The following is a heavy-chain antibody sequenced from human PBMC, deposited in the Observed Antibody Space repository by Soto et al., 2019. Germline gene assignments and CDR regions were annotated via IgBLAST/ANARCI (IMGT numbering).Heavy chain of an antibody. D-gene: IGHD1-1*01. CDR1: GDSVSSNSAG. Sequence: SQTLSLTCDISGDSVSSNSAGWNWIRQTPSRGLEWLGRTYYRSKWYNNYAVSVKSRITTNPDTSKNQFSLQLNSVTPEDTAVYYCARGSWDDVSGHYYMDVWGKGTTVTVSS. V-gene: IGHV6-1*01. J-gene: IGHJ6*03. CDR2: TYYRSKWYN. CDR3: ARGSWDDVSGHYYMDV.